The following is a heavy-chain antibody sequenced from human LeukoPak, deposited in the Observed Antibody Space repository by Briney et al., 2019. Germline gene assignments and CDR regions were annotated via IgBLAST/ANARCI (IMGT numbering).Heavy chain of an antibody. Sequence: ASVKVSCKVSGYTLTELSMHWVRQAPGKGLEWMGWINPSSGATNFAHKFQGRVTMTRDTSISTAYMDLSSLISDDTAVYYCARASRWLGNFDYWGQGTLVSVSS. V-gene: IGHV1-2*02. CDR2: INPSSGAT. D-gene: IGHD6-19*01. J-gene: IGHJ4*02. CDR3: ARASRWLGNFDY. CDR1: GYTLTELS.